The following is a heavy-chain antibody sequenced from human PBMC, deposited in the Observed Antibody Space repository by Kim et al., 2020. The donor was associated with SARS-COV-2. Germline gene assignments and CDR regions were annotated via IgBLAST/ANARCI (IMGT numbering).Heavy chain of an antibody. CDR1: GFTFSSYG. CDR3: AKAGSGIAASDAFDI. Sequence: GGSLRLSCAASGFTFSSYGMHWVRQAPGKWLEWVAFISYDGSNKYYADSVKGRFTISRDNSKNTLYLQMNSLRAEDTAVYYCAKAGSGIAASDAFDIWGQGTMVTVSS. V-gene: IGHV3-30*18. J-gene: IGHJ3*02. CDR2: ISYDGSNK. D-gene: IGHD6-25*01.